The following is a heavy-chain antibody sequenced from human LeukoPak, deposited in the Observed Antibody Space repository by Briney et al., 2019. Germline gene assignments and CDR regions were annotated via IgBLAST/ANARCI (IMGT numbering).Heavy chain of an antibody. J-gene: IGHJ6*02. CDR2: ISSSGSTK. V-gene: IGHV3-11*01. D-gene: IGHD4-23*01. CDR3: ARGPTVVTPPYYYGMDV. CDR1: GFTFSDYY. Sequence: GGSLRLSCAASGFTFSDYYMSWIRQAPGKGLEWVSCISSSGSTKYYADSVKGRFTISRDNAKNSLYLQMNSLRAGDTAVFYCARGPTVVTPPYYYGMDVWGQGTTVTVSS.